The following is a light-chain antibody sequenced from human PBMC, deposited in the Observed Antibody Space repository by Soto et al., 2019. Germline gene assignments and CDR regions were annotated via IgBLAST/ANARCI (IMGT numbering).Light chain of an antibody. CDR2: DAS. CDR1: RSVSTY. J-gene: IGKJ4*01. Sequence: EVVLTQSPATLSLSPGERATLSCRASRSVSTYLAWYQQKPGQAPRLLIFDASNRATGIPARFSGSGSGTDFTLTISSLEPEDFAVYYCQQRSYWLTFGGGTKVEI. V-gene: IGKV3-11*01. CDR3: QQRSYWLT.